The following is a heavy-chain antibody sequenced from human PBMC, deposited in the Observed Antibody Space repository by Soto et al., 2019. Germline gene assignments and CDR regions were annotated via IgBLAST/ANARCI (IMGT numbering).Heavy chain of an antibody. CDR3: AGSWKYSYYYYYMEV. V-gene: IGHV4-59*01. CDR1: GGSISSYY. J-gene: IGHJ6*03. D-gene: IGHD3-10*01. Sequence: SETLSHTCPVSGGSISSYYLSLIRHPPGKGLEWVGYIYYSGSTNYNPSLKSRVTISVDTSKNQFSLKLSSVTAADTAVYYCAGSWKYSYYYYYMEVWGKGTTVTVSS. CDR2: IYYSGST.